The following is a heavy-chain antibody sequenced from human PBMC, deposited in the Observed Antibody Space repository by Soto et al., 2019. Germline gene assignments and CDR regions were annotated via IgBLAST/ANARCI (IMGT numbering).Heavy chain of an antibody. D-gene: IGHD2-15*01. CDR3: ARDQGGYGGILDY. J-gene: IGHJ4*02. V-gene: IGHV3-21*01. CDR1: GFTFSSYT. Sequence: PGGSLRLSCTASGFTFSSYTMNWVRQAPGKGLEWVSSITSSTSYTYHADSVKGRFTISRDNAKNSLYLQMNSLRAEDTAVYYCARDQGGYGGILDYWGQGSVVTVSS. CDR2: ITSSTSYT.